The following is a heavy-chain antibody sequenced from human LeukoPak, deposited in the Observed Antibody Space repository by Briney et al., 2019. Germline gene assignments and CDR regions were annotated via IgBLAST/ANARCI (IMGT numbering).Heavy chain of an antibody. CDR1: GGSLSPYY. V-gene: IGHV4-59*01. CDR2: ISYSGST. J-gene: IGHJ6*03. Sequence: SETLSLTCTVSGGSLSPYYWSWIRQSPGKGLEWIGYISYSGSTNSYPSLKSRVTISVDMSKPQFYLELSSVTAADTAVYYCARARYREINYAYAGGFYYMDVWGKGTTVTVSS. D-gene: IGHD1-26*01. CDR3: ARARYREINYAYAGGFYYMDV.